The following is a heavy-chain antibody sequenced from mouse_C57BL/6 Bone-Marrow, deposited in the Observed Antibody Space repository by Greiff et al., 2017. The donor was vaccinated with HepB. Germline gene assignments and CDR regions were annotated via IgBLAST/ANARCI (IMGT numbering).Heavy chain of an antibody. D-gene: IGHD1-1*01. CDR3: ARICYERGCAMDC. CDR1: GFTFSSYA. CDR2: ISDGGSYT. Sequence: EVQVVESGGGLVKPGGSLKLSCAASGFTFSSYAMSWVRQTPEKRLEWVATISDGGSYTYYPDNVKGRFTISRDNAKNNLYLQMSHLKSEDTAMYFCARICYERGCAMDCWGQGTSVTVSS. V-gene: IGHV5-4*01. J-gene: IGHJ4*01.